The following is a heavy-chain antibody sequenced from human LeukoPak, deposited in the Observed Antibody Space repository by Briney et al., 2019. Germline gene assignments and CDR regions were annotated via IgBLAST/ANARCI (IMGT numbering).Heavy chain of an antibody. J-gene: IGHJ6*03. CDR2: ISSSGSTI. Sequence: GGSLRLSCAASGFTFSDYYMSWIRQAPGKGLEWVSYISSSGSTIYYADSVKGRFTISRDNAKNSLYLQMNSLRAEDTAVYYCARSPTARYYYGSGSYGIDYYYYMDVWGKGTTVTISS. CDR3: ARSPTARYYYGSGSYGIDYYYYMDV. CDR1: GFTFSDYY. V-gene: IGHV3-11*01. D-gene: IGHD3-10*01.